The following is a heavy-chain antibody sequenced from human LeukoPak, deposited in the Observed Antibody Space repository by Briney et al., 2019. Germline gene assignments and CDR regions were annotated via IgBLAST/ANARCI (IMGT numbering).Heavy chain of an antibody. CDR1: GYTFTGYY. CDR3: ASTSGEAAFDI. V-gene: IGHV1-46*01. D-gene: IGHD4-17*01. CDR2: INPSGGST. Sequence: ASVKVSCKASGYTFTGYYMHWVRQAPGQGLEWMGWINPSGGSTSYAQKLQGRVTMTTDTSTSTAYMELRSLRSDDTAVYYCASTSGEAAFDIWGQGTMVTVSS. J-gene: IGHJ3*02.